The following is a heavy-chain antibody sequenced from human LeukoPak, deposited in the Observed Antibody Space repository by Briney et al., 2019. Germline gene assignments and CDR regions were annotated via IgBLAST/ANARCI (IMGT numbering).Heavy chain of an antibody. CDR2: IIPIFGTA. CDR3: ARDLRSWYDILTGYYYYYYMDV. V-gene: IGHV1-69*05. Sequence: GASVKVSCKASGGTFSSYAISWVRQAPGQGLEWMGRIIPIFGTANYAQKFQGRVTITTDESKSKAYMELSSLSSEDTAVYYCARDLRSWYDILTGYYYYYYMDVXGKGTTVTVS. J-gene: IGHJ6*03. CDR1: GGTFSSYA. D-gene: IGHD3-9*01.